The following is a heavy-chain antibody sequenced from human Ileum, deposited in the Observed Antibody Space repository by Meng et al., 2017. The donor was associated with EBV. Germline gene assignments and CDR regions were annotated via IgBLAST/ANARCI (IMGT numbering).Heavy chain of an antibody. V-gene: IGHV7-4-1*02. J-gene: IGHJ4*02. Sequence: VQLVQVGSELKKPGASVRISCKASGYIFTTYGMNWVRQAPGQGLEWMGWIKTDTGKPTYAQGLTGRFVFSLDTSVSTAYLQISSLKAEDTAVYYCARDSEASDYWGQGTLVTVSS. CDR2: IKTDTGKP. CDR3: ARDSEASDY. D-gene: IGHD6-6*01. CDR1: GYIFTTYG.